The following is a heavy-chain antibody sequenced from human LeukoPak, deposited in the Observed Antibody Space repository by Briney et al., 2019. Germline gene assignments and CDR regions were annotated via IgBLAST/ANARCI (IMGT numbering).Heavy chain of an antibody. CDR1: GFTFGSYS. V-gene: IGHV3-21*01. CDR3: ARDLYRIVVVPHYFDY. J-gene: IGHJ4*02. Sequence: PGGSLRLSCAASGFTFGSYSMTWVRQAPGKGLEWVSLIDSNSNFMNYADSVKGRFTISRDNAKKSLYLEMNSLRAEDTAVYYCARDLYRIVVVPHYFDYWGQGTLVTVSS. D-gene: IGHD3-22*01. CDR2: IDSNSNFM.